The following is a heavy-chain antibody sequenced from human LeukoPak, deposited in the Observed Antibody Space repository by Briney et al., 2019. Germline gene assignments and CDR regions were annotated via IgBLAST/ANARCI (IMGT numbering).Heavy chain of an antibody. J-gene: IGHJ6*03. CDR1: GFTFDDYA. Sequence: PGRSLRLSCAASGFTFDDYAMHWVRQAPGKGLEWVSGISGSGGSTYYADSVKGRFTISRDNSKNTLYLQMNSLRAEDTAVYYCAKDQTPANLYYYYYMDVWGKGTTVTISS. CDR3: AKDQTPANLYYYYYMDV. V-gene: IGHV3-23*01. D-gene: IGHD2-15*01. CDR2: ISGSGGST.